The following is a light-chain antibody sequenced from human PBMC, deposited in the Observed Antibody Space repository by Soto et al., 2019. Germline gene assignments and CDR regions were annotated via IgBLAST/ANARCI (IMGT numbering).Light chain of an antibody. CDR3: CSYTTRTTYV. CDR2: DVN. Sequence: ALTQPASVSGSPGQSIAVSCTGTSSDVGSYNRVSWYQQPPGTAPKLIIYDVNNRPLGVPDRFFGSKSGNTASLTISGLQAEDEADYYCCSYTTRTTYVFGTGTKVTVL. V-gene: IGLV2-18*02. CDR1: SSDVGSYNR. J-gene: IGLJ1*01.